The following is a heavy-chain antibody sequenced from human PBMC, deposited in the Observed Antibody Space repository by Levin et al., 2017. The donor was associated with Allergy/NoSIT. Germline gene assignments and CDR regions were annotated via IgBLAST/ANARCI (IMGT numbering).Heavy chain of an antibody. CDR2: ISNSGGTM. J-gene: IGHJ3*02. CDR3: ARNADGAFDI. V-gene: IGHV3-48*04. CDR1: GFTFSIYS. D-gene: IGHD2-8*01. Sequence: GGSLRLSCGASGFTFSIYSMNWLRQAPGKGLEWVSYISNSGGTMHHADSVKGRFTISRDNAKNSLYMQMNSLRAEDTAVYYCARNADGAFDIWGQGTMVTVSS.